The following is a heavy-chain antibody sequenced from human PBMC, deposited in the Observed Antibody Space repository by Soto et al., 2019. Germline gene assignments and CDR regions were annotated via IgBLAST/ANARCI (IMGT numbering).Heavy chain of an antibody. CDR3: AKRSLTPAAMKSPFDY. V-gene: IGHV3-23*01. CDR2: ISGGGDST. CDR1: GFTFSNYA. Sequence: EVQLLESGGGLVQPGGSLRLSCAASGFTFSNYAMSWVRQAPGKGLGWVSTISGGGDSTYYADSVKGRFTISRDNSKNTLYLQVNSLRAEDTAAYYCAKRSLTPAAMKSPFDYWGQGTLVTVSS. D-gene: IGHD2-2*01. J-gene: IGHJ4*02.